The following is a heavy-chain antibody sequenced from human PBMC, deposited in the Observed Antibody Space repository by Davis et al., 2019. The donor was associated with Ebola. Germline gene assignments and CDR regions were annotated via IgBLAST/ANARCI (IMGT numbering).Heavy chain of an antibody. V-gene: IGHV4-34*01. CDR3: ARGGWFDP. Sequence: MPSETLSFTCAVYGGSFSGYYWSWIRQPPGKGLEWIGEINHSGSTNYNPSLKSRVTISVDKSKNQFSLKLSSVTAADTAVYYCARGGWFDPWGQGTLVTVSS. J-gene: IGHJ5*02. CDR2: INHSGST. CDR1: GGSFSGYY.